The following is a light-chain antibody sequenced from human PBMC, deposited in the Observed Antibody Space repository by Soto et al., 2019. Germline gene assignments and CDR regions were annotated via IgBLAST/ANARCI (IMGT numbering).Light chain of an antibody. V-gene: IGLV1-44*01. CDR2: SNN. Sequence: QSVLTQSPSASGTPGQRVTISCSGSSSNIGSNTVNWYQQLPGTAPKLLIYSNNQRPSGVPDRFSGSKSGTSASLVISDLQSDDEAVYYCGPWDDSLNGWVFGGGTKLTVL. CDR1: SSNIGSNT. J-gene: IGLJ3*02. CDR3: GPWDDSLNGWV.